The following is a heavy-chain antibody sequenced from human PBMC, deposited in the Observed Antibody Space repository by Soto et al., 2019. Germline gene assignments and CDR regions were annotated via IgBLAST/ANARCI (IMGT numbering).Heavy chain of an antibody. V-gene: IGHV1-69*13. CDR1: GGTFSSYA. Sequence: SVKVSCKASGGTFSSYAISWVRQAPGQGLEWMGGIIPIFGTANYAQKFQGRVTITADESTSTAYMELSSLRSEDTAVYYCARDQSIAAPFFDYWGQGTLVTVSS. D-gene: IGHD6-6*01. CDR2: IIPIFGTA. J-gene: IGHJ4*02. CDR3: ARDQSIAAPFFDY.